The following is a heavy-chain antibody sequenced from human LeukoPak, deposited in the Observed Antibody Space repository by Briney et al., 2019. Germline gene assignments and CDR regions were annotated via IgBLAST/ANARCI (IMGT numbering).Heavy chain of an antibody. CDR3: ARSLIVVVPAAKLGYSYGYFDY. V-gene: IGHV1-69*05. D-gene: IGHD2-2*01. J-gene: IGHJ4*02. Sequence: SVKVSCKASGCTFSSYAISWVRQAPGQGLEWMGGIIPIFGTANYAQKFQGRVTITTDESTSTAYMELSSLRSEDTAVYYCARSLIVVVPAAKLGYSYGYFDYWGQGTLVTVSS. CDR2: IIPIFGTA. CDR1: GCTFSSYA.